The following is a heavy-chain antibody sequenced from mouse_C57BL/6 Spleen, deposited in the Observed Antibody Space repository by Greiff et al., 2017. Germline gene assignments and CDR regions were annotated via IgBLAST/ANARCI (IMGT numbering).Heavy chain of an antibody. CDR2: IYPGSGST. D-gene: IGHD3-2*02. V-gene: IGHV1-55*01. J-gene: IGHJ4*01. Sequence: SGAELVKPGASVKMSCKASGYTFTSYWITWVKQRPGQGLEWIGDIYPGSGSTNYNEKFKSKATLTVDTSSSTAYMQLSSLTSEDSAVYYCARYGSSGYYYAMDYWGQGTSVTVSS. CDR1: GYTFTSYW. CDR3: ARYGSSGYYYAMDY.